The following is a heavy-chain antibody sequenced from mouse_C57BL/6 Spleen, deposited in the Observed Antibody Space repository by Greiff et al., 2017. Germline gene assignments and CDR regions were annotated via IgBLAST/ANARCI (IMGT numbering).Heavy chain of an antibody. CDR2: ISYDGSN. Sequence: DVKLQESGPGLVKPSQSLSLTCSVTGYSITSGYYWNWIRQFPGNKLEWMGYISYDGSNNYNPSLKNRISITRDTTKNQFFLKLNSVTTEDTATYHCAFYYDYDDGRFDYWGQGTTLTVSS. CDR3: AFYYDYDDGRFDY. CDR1: GYSITSGYY. V-gene: IGHV3-6*01. J-gene: IGHJ2*01. D-gene: IGHD2-4*01.